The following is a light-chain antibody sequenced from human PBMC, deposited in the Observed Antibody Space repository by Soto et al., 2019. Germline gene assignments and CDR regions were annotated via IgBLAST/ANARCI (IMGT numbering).Light chain of an antibody. CDR2: DAS. Sequence: IVLTQSPATLSLSPGERATLACRASQSVSSYLAWYQQKPGPAPRLLIYDASNRATGIPAMFSGSGSGTDLTLTISSLAPEDFAVYYCQQRSNWPPRITFGQGTRLEIK. J-gene: IGKJ5*01. CDR3: QQRSNWPPRIT. V-gene: IGKV3-11*01. CDR1: QSVSSY.